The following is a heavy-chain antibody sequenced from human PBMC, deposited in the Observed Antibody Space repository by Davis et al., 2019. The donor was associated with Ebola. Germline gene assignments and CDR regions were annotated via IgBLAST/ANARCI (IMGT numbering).Heavy chain of an antibody. D-gene: IGHD3-16*01. Sequence: GESLKISCTVSGYIFTTYWIAWVRQMPGKGLEWMGTVYPGDSDTRYSPSFQGQVTISADKSISTAYLQWSSLKASDTAMYYCARHYALGLYNWFDPWGQGTLVTVSS. CDR3: ARHYALGLYNWFDP. CDR1: GYIFTTYW. J-gene: IGHJ5*02. V-gene: IGHV5-51*01. CDR2: VYPGDSDT.